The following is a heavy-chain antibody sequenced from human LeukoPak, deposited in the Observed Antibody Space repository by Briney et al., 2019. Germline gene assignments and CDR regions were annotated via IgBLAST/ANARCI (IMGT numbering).Heavy chain of an antibody. V-gene: IGHV3-49*04. CDR3: SRGRTVTGAKDYFDY. CDR2: TSSKLYGGAP. CDR1: GFTFADYG. J-gene: IGHJ4*02. Sequence: GGSLRLSCLASGFTFADYGLGWVPQAPGMGLEWVAFTSSKLYGGAPEYDACVRGRSSVSRQDSTRIAYLQMKSLKTEDTAVYYCSRGRTVTGAKDYFDYWSQGTLVTASS. D-gene: IGHD2-8*02.